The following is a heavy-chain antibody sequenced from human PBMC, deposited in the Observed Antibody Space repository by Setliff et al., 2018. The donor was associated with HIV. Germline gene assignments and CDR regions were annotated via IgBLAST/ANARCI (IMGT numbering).Heavy chain of an antibody. CDR1: GGSSSISSYY. V-gene: IGHV4-39*01. CDR3: ARLFQWMSYGFDI. D-gene: IGHD5-12*01. Sequence: KPSETLSLTCTVSGGSSSISSYYWGWIRQTPGMGLEWIGSINHSGNTYYSPSLKNRVTISVDTSKNQFSLRLSSVTAADTAVYYCARLFQWMSYGFDIWGQGTMVTVSS. CDR2: INHSGNT. J-gene: IGHJ3*02.